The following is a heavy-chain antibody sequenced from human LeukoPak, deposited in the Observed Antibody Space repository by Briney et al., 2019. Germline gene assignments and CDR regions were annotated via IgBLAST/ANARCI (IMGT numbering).Heavy chain of an antibody. V-gene: IGHV3-48*02. J-gene: IGHJ4*02. Sequence: PGGSLRLSCAVSGFTFSSYSMNWVRQAPGKGLEWVSYISSSSSTIYYADSVKGRFTISRDNAKNSLYLQMNSLRDEDTAVYYCARVPHPSVVVAHFDYWGQGTLVTVSS. D-gene: IGHD2-15*01. CDR1: GFTFSSYS. CDR3: ARVPHPSVVVAHFDY. CDR2: ISSSSSTI.